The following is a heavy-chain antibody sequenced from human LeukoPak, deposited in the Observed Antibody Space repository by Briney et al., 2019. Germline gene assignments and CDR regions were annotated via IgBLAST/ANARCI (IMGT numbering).Heavy chain of an antibody. D-gene: IGHD4-11*01. V-gene: IGHV1-69*13. Sequence: SVKVSCKASGYTFTSYAISWVRQAPGQGLEWMGGIIPIFGTANYAQKLQGRVTITADESTSTAYMELSSLRSEDTAVYYCAGAARVNGMDVWGQGTTVTVSS. J-gene: IGHJ6*02. CDR3: AGAARVNGMDV. CDR2: IIPIFGTA. CDR1: GYTFTSYA.